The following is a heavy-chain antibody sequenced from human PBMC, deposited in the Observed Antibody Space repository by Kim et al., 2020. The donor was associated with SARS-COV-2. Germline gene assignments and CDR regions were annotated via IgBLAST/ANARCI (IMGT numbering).Heavy chain of an antibody. J-gene: IGHJ4*01. CDR3: ARGGLRASSARGYFDY. CDR1: GFTFSSYG. V-gene: IGHV3-33*05. D-gene: IGHD3-22*01. Sequence: GGSLRLSCAASGFTFSSYGMHWVRQAPGKGLEWVAVISYDGSNKYYADSVKGRFTISRDNSKNTLYLQMNSLRVEDTAVYYCARGGLRASSARGYFDYWG. CDR2: ISYDGSNK.